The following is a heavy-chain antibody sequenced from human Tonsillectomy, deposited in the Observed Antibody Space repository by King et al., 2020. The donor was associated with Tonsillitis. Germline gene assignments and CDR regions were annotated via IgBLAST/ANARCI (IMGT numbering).Heavy chain of an antibody. J-gene: IGHJ4*02. CDR2: YYSSGRA. CDR1: RGSISNYY. D-gene: IGHD1-26*01. Sequence: VQLQESGPGLVKASETLSLTCSVSRGSISNYYWSWIRQPPGKGLGWIWYYYSSGRANYNPSLKSTITITLATSKNQFSLMLTSVTAADTAVYYCARDHSGSYLDYFDSWGQGTLVTVSS. CDR3: ARDHSGSYLDYFDS. V-gene: IGHV4-59*01.